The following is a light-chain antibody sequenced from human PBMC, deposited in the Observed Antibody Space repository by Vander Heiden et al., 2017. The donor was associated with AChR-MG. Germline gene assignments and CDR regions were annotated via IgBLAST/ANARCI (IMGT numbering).Light chain of an antibody. V-gene: IGKV3-20*01. CDR3: QLYDSSPWYT. CDR1: QSVSSRY. J-gene: IGKJ2*01. Sequence: ETVLTQSPATLSFSPAERATLSCRASQSVSSRYLSWYQQKPGQAPRLLIYGSSSRATGIPDRFSGSGSGTDFTLTISRLEPEDFAVYYCQLYDSSPWYTFGPGTKLEIK. CDR2: GSS.